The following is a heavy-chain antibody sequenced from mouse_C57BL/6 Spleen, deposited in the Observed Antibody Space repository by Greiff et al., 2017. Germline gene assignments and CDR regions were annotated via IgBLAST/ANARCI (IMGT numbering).Heavy chain of an antibody. Sequence: VQLQQSGAELVKPGASVKISCKASGYAFSSYWMNWVKQRPGKGLEWIGQIYPGDGDTNYNGKFKGKATLTADKSSSTAYMQLSSLTYEDSAVYFCGLDSSGYVCYWGQGTTLTVAS. D-gene: IGHD3-2*02. CDR2: IYPGDGDT. J-gene: IGHJ2*01. V-gene: IGHV1-80*01. CDR1: GYAFSSYW. CDR3: GLDSSGYVCY.